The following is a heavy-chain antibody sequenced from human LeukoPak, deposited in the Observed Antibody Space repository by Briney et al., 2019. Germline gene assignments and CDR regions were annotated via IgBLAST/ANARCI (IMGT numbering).Heavy chain of an antibody. Sequence: ASVKVSCKASGYTFTSYGISWVRQAPGQGLEWMGWISAYNGNTNYAQKLQGRATMTTDTSTSTAYMELSGLRSEDTAVYYCARDTTGTTGTTGECDYWGQGTLVTVSS. CDR1: GYTFTSYG. CDR2: ISAYNGNT. V-gene: IGHV1-18*01. J-gene: IGHJ4*02. D-gene: IGHD1-1*01. CDR3: ARDTTGTTGTTGECDY.